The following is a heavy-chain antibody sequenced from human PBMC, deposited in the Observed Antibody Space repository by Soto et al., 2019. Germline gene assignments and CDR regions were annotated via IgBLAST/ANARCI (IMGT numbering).Heavy chain of an antibody. CDR2: INPNSGGT. J-gene: IGHJ6*02. CDR1: GYTFTGYY. Sequence: ASVKVSCKASGYTFTGYYMHWVRQAPGQGLEWMGWINPNSGGTNYAQKFQGWVTMTRDTSISTAYMELSRLRSDDTAVYYCARDRLNIVLVPSGPRMRYYYYGMDVWGQGTTVTVSS. D-gene: IGHD2-2*01. V-gene: IGHV1-2*04. CDR3: ARDRLNIVLVPSGPRMRYYYYGMDV.